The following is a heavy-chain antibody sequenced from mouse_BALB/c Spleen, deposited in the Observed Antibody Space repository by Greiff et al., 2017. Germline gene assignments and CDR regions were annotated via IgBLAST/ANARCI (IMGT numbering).Heavy chain of an antibody. D-gene: IGHD2-3*01. CDR1: GFTFSSYG. CDR2: ISSGGSYT. Sequence: EVHLVESGGDLVKPGGSLKLSCAASGFTFSSYGMSWVRQTPDKRLEWVATISSGGSYTYYPDSVKGRFTISRDNAKNTLYLQMSSLKSEDTAMYYCAKTDGYYGGNYAMDYWGQGTSVTVSS. CDR3: AKTDGYYGGNYAMDY. V-gene: IGHV5-6*01. J-gene: IGHJ4*01.